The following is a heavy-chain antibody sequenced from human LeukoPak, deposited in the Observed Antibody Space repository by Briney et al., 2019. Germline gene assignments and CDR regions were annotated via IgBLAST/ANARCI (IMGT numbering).Heavy chain of an antibody. D-gene: IGHD1/OR15-1a*01. Sequence: GASVKVSCKASGYTFTSYDINWVRQATGQGLEWMGWMNPNRGNTGYAQKFQGRATMTRNTSISTAYMELSSLRSEDTAVYYCARVRNKKHDYYYMDVWGKGTTATVSS. CDR3: ARVRNKKHDYYYMDV. V-gene: IGHV1-8*01. CDR2: MNPNRGNT. J-gene: IGHJ6*03. CDR1: GYTFTSYD.